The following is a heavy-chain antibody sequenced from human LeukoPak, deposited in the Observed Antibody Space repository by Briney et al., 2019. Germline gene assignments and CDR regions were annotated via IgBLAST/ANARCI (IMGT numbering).Heavy chain of an antibody. CDR1: GGTFSSYA. J-gene: IGHJ6*03. CDR2: IIPIFGTA. Sequence: ASVKVSCKASGGTFSSYAISWVRQAPGQGLEWMGGIIPIFGTANYAQKFQGRVTITTDESTSTAYMELSSLRSEDTAVYYCARDDLTGYYAHYYMDVWGKGTTVTVSS. CDR3: ARDDLTGYYAHYYMDV. D-gene: IGHD3-9*01. V-gene: IGHV1-69*05.